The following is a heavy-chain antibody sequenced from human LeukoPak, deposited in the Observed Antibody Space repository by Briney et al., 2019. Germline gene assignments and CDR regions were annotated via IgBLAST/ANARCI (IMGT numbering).Heavy chain of an antibody. J-gene: IGHJ5*02. V-gene: IGHV3-74*01. Sequence: GGSPRLSCAASGITFGNNWMHWVRQGPGKGLVWISRINSDGGGAIYADSVKGRFTVSKDNAKNTLYLQMNSLRAEDTAVYYCARDVPHNWFDTWGQGTLVTVSS. CDR3: ARDVPHNWFDT. CDR1: GITFGNNW. CDR2: INSDGGGA.